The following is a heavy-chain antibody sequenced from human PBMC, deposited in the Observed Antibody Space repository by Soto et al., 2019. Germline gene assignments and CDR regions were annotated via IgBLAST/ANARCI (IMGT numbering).Heavy chain of an antibody. CDR2: ISAYNGNT. CDR1: GYTFTSYG. J-gene: IGHJ5*02. V-gene: IGHV1-18*01. Sequence: ASVKVSCKASGYTFTSYGISWVRQAPGQGLEWMGWISAYNGNTNYAQKLQGRVTMTTDTSTSTAYMELRSLRSDDTAVYYCASSRFTYCSGGSCHNRWFDPWGQGTLVTVSS. D-gene: IGHD2-15*01. CDR3: ASSRFTYCSGGSCHNRWFDP.